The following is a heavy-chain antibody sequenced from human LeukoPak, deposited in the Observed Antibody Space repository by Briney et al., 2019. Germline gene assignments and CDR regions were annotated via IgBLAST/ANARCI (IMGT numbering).Heavy chain of an antibody. D-gene: IGHD4-17*01. J-gene: IGHJ5*02. CDR1: GLTGSHNY. Sequence: GGSLRLSCAASGLTGSHNYVSWVRQAPGKGLEWVSAIHTSGDTCYADFVKGRFTISRDTSKNTLYLQINSLRVEDTAVYYCIVFGDSNHWGQGTLVTVSS. CDR3: IVFGDSNH. V-gene: IGHV3-53*01. CDR2: IHTSGDT.